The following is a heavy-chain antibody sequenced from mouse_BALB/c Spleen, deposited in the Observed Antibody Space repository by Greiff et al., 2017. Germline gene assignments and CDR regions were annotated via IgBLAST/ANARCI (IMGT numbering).Heavy chain of an antibody. CDR2: INSDGGST. CDR3: ARESYYDGSSYWDFDV. J-gene: IGHJ1*01. Sequence: DVQLVESGGGLVQPGESLKLSCESNEYAFPSHDMSWVRKTPEKRLEWVAAINSDGGSTYYPDTMERRFIISRDNTKKTLYLQMSSLRSEDTAVYYCARESYYDGSSYWDFDVWGAGTTVTVS. D-gene: IGHD1-1*01. CDR1: EYAFPSHD. V-gene: IGHV5-2*01.